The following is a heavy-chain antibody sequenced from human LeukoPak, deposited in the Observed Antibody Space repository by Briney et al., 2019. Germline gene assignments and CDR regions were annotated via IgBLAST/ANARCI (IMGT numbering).Heavy chain of an antibody. Sequence: GVSLRLSCAASGFTFSSSAMSWVRQAPGKGLEWVSAISNNGGYTYYADSVQGRFTISRDNSRSTLCLQMNSLRAEDTAVYYCAREIIGHFDYWGQGTLVTVSS. J-gene: IGHJ4*02. CDR1: GFTFSSSA. V-gene: IGHV3-23*01. CDR2: ISNNGGYT. CDR3: AREIIGHFDY.